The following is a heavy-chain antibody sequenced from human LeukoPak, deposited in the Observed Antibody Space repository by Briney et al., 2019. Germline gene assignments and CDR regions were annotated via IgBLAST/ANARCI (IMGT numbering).Heavy chain of an antibody. CDR2: VYYSGTT. J-gene: IGHJ3*02. CDR3: ARDAGGYDSSDAFDI. V-gene: IGHV4-59*01. D-gene: IGHD5-12*01. Sequence: PSETLSLTCTVSGGSISNYYWSWIRQAPGKGLEWIGYVYYSGTTNYNPFLKSRVSISVDTSKNQFSLKLSSVTAADTAVYYCARDAGGYDSSDAFDIWGQGTMVTVSS. CDR1: GGSISNYY.